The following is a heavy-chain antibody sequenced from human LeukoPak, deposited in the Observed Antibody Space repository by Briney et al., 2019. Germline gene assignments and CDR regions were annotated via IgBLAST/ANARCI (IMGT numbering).Heavy chain of an antibody. V-gene: IGHV3-9*01. CDR1: GFTFDDYA. J-gene: IGHJ5*02. CDR3: AKDSSSGYDLTWYWFDP. D-gene: IGHD5-12*01. CDR2: ISWNSDSI. Sequence: GGSLRLSCAASGFTFDDYAMHWVRQAPGKGLEWVSGISWNSDSIVYADSVKGRFTISRDNAKNSLYLQMNSLRAEVTALYYCAKDSSSGYDLTWYWFDPWGQGTLVTVSS.